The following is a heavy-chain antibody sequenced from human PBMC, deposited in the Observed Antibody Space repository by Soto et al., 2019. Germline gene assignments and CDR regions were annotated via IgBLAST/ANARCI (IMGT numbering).Heavy chain of an antibody. CDR3: ARGNKSEVSGSADY. D-gene: IGHD3-10*01. V-gene: IGHV4-34*01. CDR1: GGSFSGYY. Sequence: QVQLQQWGAGLFKPSETLSLTCAVYGGSFSGYYWSWIRQPPGKGLEWIGEINHSGSTNYNPSLKSPVPISVDTSKNQFSLKLSSVTAADTAVFYCARGNKSEVSGSADYWGQGTLVTVSS. CDR2: INHSGST. J-gene: IGHJ4*02.